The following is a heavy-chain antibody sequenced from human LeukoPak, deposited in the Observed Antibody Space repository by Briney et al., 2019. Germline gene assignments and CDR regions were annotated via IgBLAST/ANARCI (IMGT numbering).Heavy chain of an antibody. CDR3: ARNYYDSSGYYYHDY. J-gene: IGHJ4*02. CDR2: ITSGSITT. Sequence: PGGSLRLSCVGSGFSFGTYAMSWVRQAPGKGLEWLSHITSGSITTHYADSVKGRFTVSRDNPKNSLYLQMNSLRAEDTAVYYCARNYYDSSGYYYHDYWGQGTLVTVSS. V-gene: IGHV3-48*01. CDR1: GFSFGTYA. D-gene: IGHD3-22*01.